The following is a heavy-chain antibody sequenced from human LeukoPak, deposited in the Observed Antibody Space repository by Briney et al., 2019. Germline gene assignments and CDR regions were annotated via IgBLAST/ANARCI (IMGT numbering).Heavy chain of an antibody. V-gene: IGHV3-30*18. J-gene: IGHJ1*01. CDR3: AKDRSSSSWYKKSFQH. CDR1: GFTFSSYG. CDR2: ISYDGSNK. D-gene: IGHD6-13*01. Sequence: PGGSRRLSCAASGFTFSSYGMHWVRQAPGKGLEWVAVISYDGSNKYYADSVKGRFTISRDNSKNTLYLQMNSLRAEDTAVYYCAKDRSSSSWYKKSFQHWGQGTLVTVSS.